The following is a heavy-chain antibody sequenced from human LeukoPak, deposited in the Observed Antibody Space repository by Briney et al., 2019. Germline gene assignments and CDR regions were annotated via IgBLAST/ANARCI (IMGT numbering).Heavy chain of an antibody. CDR2: IYSGGST. CDR3: ARAHIDYYDSSRYYYGFDY. V-gene: IGHV3-53*01. D-gene: IGHD3-22*01. CDR1: GFTVSSNY. Sequence: GGSLRLSCAASGFTVSSNYMSWVRQAPGKGLEWVSVIYSGGSTYYADSVKGRFTISRDNSKNTLYLQMNSPRAEDTAVYYCARAHIDYYDSSRYYYGFDYWGQGTLVTVSS. J-gene: IGHJ4*02.